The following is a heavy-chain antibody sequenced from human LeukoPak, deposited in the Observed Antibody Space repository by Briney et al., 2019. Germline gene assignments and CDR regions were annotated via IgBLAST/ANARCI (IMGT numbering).Heavy chain of an antibody. J-gene: IGHJ4*02. Sequence: QPGGSLRLSCEVSGFTFSSYWMTWARHIPGKGLEWVANINRDGSEQHYVESVKGRFTISRDNGRNSLYLQMDSLRVDDTVVHYCAKVGAWELQRVFENWGQGTLVTVSS. CDR2: INRDGSEQ. V-gene: IGHV3-7*01. CDR3: AKVGAWELQRVFEN. CDR1: GFTFSSYW. D-gene: IGHD1-26*01.